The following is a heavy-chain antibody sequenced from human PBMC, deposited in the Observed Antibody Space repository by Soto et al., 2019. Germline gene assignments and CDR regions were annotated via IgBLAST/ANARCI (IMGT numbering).Heavy chain of an antibody. V-gene: IGHV3-23*01. CDR1: GFTFSSYA. Sequence: EVQLLESGGGLVQPGGSLRLSCAASGFTFSSYAMSWVRQAPGKGLEWVSAISGSAGSTYYADSVKGRFTIAMDNSNNTLYLQMNSLKAEDTAVFYCTKDLWPYLPAGGEFDSWGQGTMVTVSS. CDR2: ISGSAGST. J-gene: IGHJ4*02. D-gene: IGHD3-16*01. CDR3: TKDLWPYLPAGGEFDS.